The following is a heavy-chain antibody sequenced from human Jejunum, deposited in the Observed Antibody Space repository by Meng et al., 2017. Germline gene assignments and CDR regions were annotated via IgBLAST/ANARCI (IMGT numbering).Heavy chain of an antibody. CDR3: ARDPTDSRGWSWGY. CDR1: GYTFTSYA. Sequence: QVQLVQSGPELKKPGASVTVSCKTSGYTFTSYAMNWVRQVPGQGLEWMGWINPNTGNPTYAQGFTGRFVFSLDTSVSTAYLQISSLKAEDTAVYYCARDPTDSRGWSWGYWGQGTLVTVSS. J-gene: IGHJ4*02. CDR2: INPNTGNP. D-gene: IGHD6-19*01. V-gene: IGHV7-4-1*02.